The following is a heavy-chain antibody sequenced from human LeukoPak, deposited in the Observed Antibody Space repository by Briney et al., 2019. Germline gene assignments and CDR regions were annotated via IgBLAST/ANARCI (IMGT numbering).Heavy chain of an antibody. CDR1: GSTFSSYG. Sequence: GGSLRLSCAASGSTFSSYGMHWVRQAPGKGLEWVAVIWYDGSNKYCADSVKGRFTISRDNSKNTLYLQMNSLRAEDTAVYYCARDSSSGWYPPNFDYWGQGTLVTVSS. CDR3: ARDSSSGWYPPNFDY. V-gene: IGHV3-33*01. CDR2: IWYDGSNK. D-gene: IGHD6-19*01. J-gene: IGHJ4*02.